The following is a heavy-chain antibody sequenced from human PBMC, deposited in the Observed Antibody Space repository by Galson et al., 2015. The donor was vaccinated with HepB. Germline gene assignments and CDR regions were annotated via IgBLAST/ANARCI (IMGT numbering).Heavy chain of an antibody. CDR2: IYYSGST. Sequence: ETLSLTCTVSGGSISSYYWSWIRQPPGKGLEWIGYIYYSGSTNYNPSLKSRVTISVDTSKNQFSLKLSSVTAADTAVYYCARDLGGVNRVFDYWGQGTLVTVSS. J-gene: IGHJ4*02. CDR1: GGSISSYY. CDR3: ARDLGGVNRVFDY. D-gene: IGHD3-16*01. V-gene: IGHV4-59*01.